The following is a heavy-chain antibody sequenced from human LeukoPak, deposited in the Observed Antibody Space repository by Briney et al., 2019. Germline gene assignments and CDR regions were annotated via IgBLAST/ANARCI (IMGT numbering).Heavy chain of an antibody. J-gene: IGHJ6*03. Sequence: PSETLSLTCTVSGGSISSSSYYWGWIRQPSGKGLEWIGSIYYSGSTYYNPSLKSRDTISVDTSKNQFSLKLSSVTAADTAVYYCARDAFMTTVTMYYYYYMDVWGKGTTVTVSS. CDR1: GGSISSSSYY. CDR3: ARDAFMTTVTMYYYYYMDV. V-gene: IGHV4-39*07. D-gene: IGHD4-17*01. CDR2: IYYSGST.